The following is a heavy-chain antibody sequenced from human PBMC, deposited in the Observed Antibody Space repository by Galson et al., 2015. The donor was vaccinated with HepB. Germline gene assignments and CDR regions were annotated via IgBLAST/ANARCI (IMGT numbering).Heavy chain of an antibody. D-gene: IGHD3-22*01. J-gene: IGHJ5*02. CDR1: GNMLTNYD. CDR3: AADPHISGYYRS. V-gene: IGHV1-18*01. CDR2: ISGYNGDT. Sequence: SVKVSCKVSGNMLTNYDISWVRQAPGQGLEWMGWISGYNGDTNCAQKVQGRLTVTTDTSTSTAYMELRSLRSDDTAEYYCAADPHISGYYRSWGQGTLVTVSS.